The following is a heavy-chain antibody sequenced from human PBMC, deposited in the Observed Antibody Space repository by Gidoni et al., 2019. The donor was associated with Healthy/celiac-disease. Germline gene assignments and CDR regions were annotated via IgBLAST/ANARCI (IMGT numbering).Heavy chain of an antibody. J-gene: IGHJ4*02. Sequence: QVQLVESGGGVVQPGRSLRLSCEASGFTFSSYARHWVRQAPGKGLEWVAVISYDGSNKYYADAVKGRFTISRDNSKNTLYLQMNSLRAEDTAVYYCARDQSGYDFWSGPYYFDYWGQGTLVTVSS. CDR1: GFTFSSYA. D-gene: IGHD3-3*01. CDR2: ISYDGSNK. CDR3: ARDQSGYDFWSGPYYFDY. V-gene: IGHV3-30-3*01.